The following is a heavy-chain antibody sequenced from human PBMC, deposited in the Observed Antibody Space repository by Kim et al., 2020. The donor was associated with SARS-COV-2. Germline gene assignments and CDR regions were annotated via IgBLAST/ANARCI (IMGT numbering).Heavy chain of an antibody. V-gene: IGHV4-4*02. J-gene: IGHJ6*02. CDR2: IYHSGRT. CDR3: ARDSKFMIAVAGEGRHYYCGMDV. CDR1: GGSISSSNW. D-gene: IGHD6-19*01. Sequence: SETLSLTCAVSGGSISSSNWWSWVRQPPGKGLEWIGEIYHSGRTNYNPSLKSRVTISVDKSKNQFSLKLSSVTAADAAVYYCARDSKFMIAVAGEGRHYYCGMDVWGQGTTVTVSS.